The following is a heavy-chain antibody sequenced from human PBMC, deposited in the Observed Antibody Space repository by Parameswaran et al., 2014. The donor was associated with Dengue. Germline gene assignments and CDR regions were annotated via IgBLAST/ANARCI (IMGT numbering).Heavy chain of an antibody. D-gene: IGHD1-20*01. CDR2: IYPGDSDT. Sequence: VRQMPGKGLEWMGIIYPGDSDTRYSPSFQGQVTISADKSISTAYLQWSSLKASDTAMYYCAREGGITGITGAFDIWGQGTMVTVSS. CDR3: AREGGITGITGAFDI. V-gene: IGHV5-51*01. J-gene: IGHJ3*02.